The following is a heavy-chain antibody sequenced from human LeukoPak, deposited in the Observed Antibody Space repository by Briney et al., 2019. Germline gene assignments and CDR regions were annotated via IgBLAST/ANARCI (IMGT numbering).Heavy chain of an antibody. CDR2: IKTDGSEQ. CDR1: GFSFSAYW. V-gene: IGHV3-7*04. Sequence: GGSLRLSCAASGFSFSAYWMSWVRQAPGQGLEWLANIKTDGSEQYYVDSVKGRFTISRDNAMSSLYLQMNSLRPDDTAVYYCAREYCSGGTCYLPGYWGQGKPVTVSS. CDR3: AREYCSGGTCYLPGY. D-gene: IGHD2-15*01. J-gene: IGHJ4*02.